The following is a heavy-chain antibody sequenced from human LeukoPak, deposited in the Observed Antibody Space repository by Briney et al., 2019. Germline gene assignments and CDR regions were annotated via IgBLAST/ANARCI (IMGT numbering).Heavy chain of an antibody. V-gene: IGHV1-69*05. J-gene: IGHJ6*03. CDR3: ASTGQTGIAAAGTGYYYYMDV. Sequence: ASVKVSCKASGGTFSSYAIGWVRQAPGQGLEWMGGIIPIFGTANYAQKFQGRVTITTDESTSTAYMELSSLRSEDTAVYYCASTGQTGIAAAGTGYYYYMDVWGKGTTVTVSS. CDR2: IIPIFGTA. D-gene: IGHD6-13*01. CDR1: GGTFSSYA.